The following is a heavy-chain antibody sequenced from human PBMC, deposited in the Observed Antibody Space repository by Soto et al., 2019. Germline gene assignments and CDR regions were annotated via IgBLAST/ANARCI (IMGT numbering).Heavy chain of an antibody. D-gene: IGHD3-16*01. CDR2: ISSDEIST. CDR1: GFTFSRHW. Sequence: EVQLVESGGGLVQPGGSLRLSCAASGFTFSRHWMHWVRQTPGKGLVWISRISSDEISTSYADSVKGRFTISRDNPENTLYLQMNSPRAEDTAMYYCARGTHYYDYVRGTVPIDYWGQGTLVTVSS. CDR3: ARGTHYYDYVRGTVPIDY. V-gene: IGHV3-74*01. J-gene: IGHJ4*02.